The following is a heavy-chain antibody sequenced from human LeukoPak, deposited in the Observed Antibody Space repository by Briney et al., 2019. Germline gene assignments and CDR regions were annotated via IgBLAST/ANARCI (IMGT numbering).Heavy chain of an antibody. CDR1: GYSFTSYK. V-gene: IGHV1-46*01. CDR2: INPSDGWT. D-gene: IGHD6-13*01. Sequence: ASVKVSCKASGYSFTSYKMHWVRQAPGQGLDWMGIINPSDGWTSYAQNFQGRVTMTRDTSTSTVYMELSSLRSEDTAVYYCARDSSNWSTDVWGQGTTVPVSS. CDR3: ARDSSNWSTDV. J-gene: IGHJ6*02.